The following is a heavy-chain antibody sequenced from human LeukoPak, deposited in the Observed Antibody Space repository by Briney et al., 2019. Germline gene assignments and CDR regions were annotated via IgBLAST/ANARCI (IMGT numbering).Heavy chain of an antibody. CDR3: ARSYYDSSGPPNAFDI. D-gene: IGHD3-22*01. Sequence: GGSLRLSCAASGFTFSDYYMSWIRQAPGKGLEWVSYISSSGSTIYYADSVKGRFTISRDNAKNLLYLQMNSLRAEDTAVYYCARSYYDSSGPPNAFDIWGQGTMVTVSS. J-gene: IGHJ3*02. V-gene: IGHV3-11*01. CDR1: GFTFSDYY. CDR2: ISSSGSTI.